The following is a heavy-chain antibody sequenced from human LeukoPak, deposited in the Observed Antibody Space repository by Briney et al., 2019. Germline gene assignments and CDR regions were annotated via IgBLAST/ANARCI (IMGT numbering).Heavy chain of an antibody. J-gene: IGHJ6*03. CDR1: GFTFSSHG. D-gene: IGHD3-10*01. CDR3: AKDHYYGSGSYYNDNYMDV. CDR2: IRYDGSNK. Sequence: PGGSLRLSCATSGFTFSSHGMHWVRQAPGKGLEWVAFIRYDGSNKYDADSVKGRFTISRDNSKNTLYLQMNSLRVEDTAVYYCAKDHYYGSGSYYNDNYMDVWGKGTTVTISS. V-gene: IGHV3-30*02.